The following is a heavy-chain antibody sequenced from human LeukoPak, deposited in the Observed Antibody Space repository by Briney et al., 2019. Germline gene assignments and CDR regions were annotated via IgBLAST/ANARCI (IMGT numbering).Heavy chain of an antibody. J-gene: IGHJ4*02. V-gene: IGHV3-23*01. Sequence: SGGSLRLSCAASGFTFSSYAMSWVRQAPGKGLEWVSAISGSGGSTYYADSVKGRFTISRDNSKNTLYLQMNSLRAEDTAVYYCAKARFPGMIESYFDYWGQGTLVTVSS. CDR3: AKARFPGMIESYFDY. D-gene: IGHD3-22*01. CDR1: GFTFSSYA. CDR2: ISGSGGST.